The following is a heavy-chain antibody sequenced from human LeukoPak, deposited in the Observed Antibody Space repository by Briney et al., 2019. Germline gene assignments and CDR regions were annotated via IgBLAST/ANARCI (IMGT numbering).Heavy chain of an antibody. CDR3: AKGGSGWSPFDY. Sequence: GGSLRLSCAAPGFTFSSYAMSWVRQAPGKGLEWVSAISGSGGSTYYADSVKGRFTISRDNSKNTLYLQMNSLRTEDTALYYCAKGGSGWSPFDYWGQGTLVTVSS. J-gene: IGHJ4*02. CDR2: ISGSGGST. CDR1: GFTFSSYA. D-gene: IGHD6-19*01. V-gene: IGHV3-23*01.